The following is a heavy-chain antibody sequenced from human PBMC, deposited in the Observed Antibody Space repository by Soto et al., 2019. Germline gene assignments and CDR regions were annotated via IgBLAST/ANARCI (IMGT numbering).Heavy chain of an antibody. V-gene: IGHV4-31*03. CDR2: IYYSGST. CDR3: ARAREGYYLDY. Sequence: SETLSLTCTVSGGSISSGGYYWTWIRQHPGKGLEWIGYIYYSGSTYYNPSLKSRVTISVDTSKNQFSLKLSSVTAAATAVYYCARAREGYYLDYWGQGTLVTVSS. D-gene: IGHD1-26*01. J-gene: IGHJ4*02. CDR1: GGSISSGGYY.